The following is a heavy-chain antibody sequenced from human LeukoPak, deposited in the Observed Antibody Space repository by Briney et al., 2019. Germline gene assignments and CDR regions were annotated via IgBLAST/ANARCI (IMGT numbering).Heavy chain of an antibody. Sequence: SETLSLTCTVSGGSISGSGYYWVWIRQPPGKGLEWIATIYYTGSTYYNPSLKSRVTISVDTSKNQFSLRLSSVTAADTAVYYCARVTGYMTEDYFDYWGQGTLITVSS. CDR2: IYYTGST. J-gene: IGHJ4*02. CDR3: ARVTGYMTEDYFDY. D-gene: IGHD6-13*01. V-gene: IGHV4-39*07. CDR1: GGSISGSGYY.